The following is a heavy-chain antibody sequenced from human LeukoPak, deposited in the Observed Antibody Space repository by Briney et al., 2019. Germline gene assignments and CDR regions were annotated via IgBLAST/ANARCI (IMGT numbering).Heavy chain of an antibody. J-gene: IGHJ4*02. CDR3: ARLARAGYCSGARCYN. CDR1: GASLSSGSYF. V-gene: IGHV4-39*01. CDR2: MYHSGTS. Sequence: SETLSLTCTVSGASLSSGSYFCGWIRQPPGKGLEWIGSMYHSGTSYYNPSLRGRVTISKDTSKNQLSLKLTSVTAADTAVYYCARLARAGYCSGARCYNWGQGTLVTVSS. D-gene: IGHD2-15*01.